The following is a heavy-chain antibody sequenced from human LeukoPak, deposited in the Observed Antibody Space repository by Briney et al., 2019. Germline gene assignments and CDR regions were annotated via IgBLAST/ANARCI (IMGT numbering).Heavy chain of an antibody. J-gene: IGHJ3*01. CDR2: FDPEDGDT. V-gene: IGHV1-24*01. Sequence: ASVKVSCKLSGYTLAELSIHWVRQVPGKRLEWMGGFDPEDGDTFFAQKFQGRVTMTEDTSTDTAYMELSSLRYEDTAVYYCATQDVDPTMGTGGYSDAFDVWGQGTLVTVSS. CDR1: GYTLAELS. CDR3: ATQDVDPTMGTGGYSDAFDV. D-gene: IGHD5-18*01.